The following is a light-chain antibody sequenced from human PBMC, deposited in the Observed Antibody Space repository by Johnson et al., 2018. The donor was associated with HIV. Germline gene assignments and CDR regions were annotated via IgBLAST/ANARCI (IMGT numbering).Light chain of an antibody. CDR2: DNN. CDR3: GTWDSSLSVAYV. V-gene: IGLV1-51*01. CDR1: SSNIGNNY. Sequence: VLTQPPSVSAAPGQKVTISCSGSSSNIGNNYVSWYQQLPGTAPKLLIYDNNKRPSGIPDRFSGSKSGTSATLGISGLQTGDEADYYCGTWDSSLSVAYVFGTGTKVTVL. J-gene: IGLJ1*01.